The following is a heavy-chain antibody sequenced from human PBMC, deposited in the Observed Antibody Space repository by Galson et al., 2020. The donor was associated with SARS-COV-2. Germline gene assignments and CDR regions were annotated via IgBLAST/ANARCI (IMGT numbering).Heavy chain of an antibody. D-gene: IGHD3-10*01. CDR2: IYPGASDV. V-gene: IGHV5-51*01. CDR1: GHVFSTHW. Sequence: GESLQLYCQDSGHVFSTHWIAWVRQMPGKGLAVMGIIYPGASDVRYIPSFQGQVTISADKSIRTAYLQWSSLKASDTAMYYCARLTTTSRGVIRGWFDPWGEGTLVTVSS. CDR3: ARLTTTSRGVIRGWFDP. J-gene: IGHJ5*02.